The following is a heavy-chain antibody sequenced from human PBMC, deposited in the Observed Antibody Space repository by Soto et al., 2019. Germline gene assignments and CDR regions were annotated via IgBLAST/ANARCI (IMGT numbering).Heavy chain of an antibody. CDR3: ANSDILTGYPPGF. V-gene: IGHV4-34*01. CDR2: INRSGGT. D-gene: IGHD3-9*01. J-gene: IGHJ4*02. Sequence: PSETLSLTCAVYGGSFSASYWSWIRQLPGKGLEWIGEINRSGGTAYNPSLKGRVSISVDKSNRELSLRLTSVTAADTAVYYCANSDILTGYPPGFWGQGTLVTVSS. CDR1: GGSFSASY.